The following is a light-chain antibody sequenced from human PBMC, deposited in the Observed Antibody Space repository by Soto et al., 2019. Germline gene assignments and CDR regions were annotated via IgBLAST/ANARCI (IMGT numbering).Light chain of an antibody. J-gene: IGKJ1*01. CDR3: QPYNNWPRT. V-gene: IGKV3-15*01. Sequence: IVLTQYPATLSVSPGERCTLSCRASQSVSSNLAWYQQKPGQAPRLLIYGAYTRATGVTARFSANGSGTEFTLTISSLQSEDFAVYYCQPYNNWPRTVGPGTQVDIK. CDR2: GAY. CDR1: QSVSSN.